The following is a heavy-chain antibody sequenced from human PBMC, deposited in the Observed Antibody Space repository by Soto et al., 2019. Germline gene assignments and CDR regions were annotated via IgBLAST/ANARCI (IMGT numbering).Heavy chain of an antibody. CDR1: GGSISSGDYY. CDR3: ARGAFSWFDP. Sequence: SETLSLTCTVSGGSISSGDYYWSGIRQPPGKGLEWIGYIYYSGSTYYNPSLKSRVTISVDTSKNQFSLKLSSVTAADTAVYYCARGAFSWFDPWVQGTRVPGSS. J-gene: IGHJ5*02. CDR2: IYYSGST. V-gene: IGHV4-30-4*01.